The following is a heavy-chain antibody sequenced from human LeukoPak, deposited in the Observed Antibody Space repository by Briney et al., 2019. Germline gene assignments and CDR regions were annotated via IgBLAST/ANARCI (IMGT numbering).Heavy chain of an antibody. V-gene: IGHV3-33*01. J-gene: IGHJ4*02. Sequence: GGSLTLSCAASGFTFSSYGMHWVRQAPGRGLEGVAIIWYGGSNRYYADSVKGRFAISRDNSKITLYLQMNSLRAEDTAVYYCARNWGDHFDWLHDYWGQGTLVTVSS. CDR1: GFTFSSYG. CDR2: IWYGGSNR. D-gene: IGHD3-9*01. CDR3: ARNWGDHFDWLHDY.